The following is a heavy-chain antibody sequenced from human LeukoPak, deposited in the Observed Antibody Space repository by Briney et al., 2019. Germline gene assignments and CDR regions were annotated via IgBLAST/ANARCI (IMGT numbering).Heavy chain of an antibody. D-gene: IGHD3-16*02. CDR1: GITFRTYG. V-gene: IGHV3-30*18. Sequence: GGSLRLSCAASGITFRTYGMHWVRHTPGKGLEWVAVISYDGSNNDYADSVKGRFTISRDNSKNTLYLQMNSLRAEDTAVYYCAKIEWALSYYFDYWGQGTLVTVSS. J-gene: IGHJ4*02. CDR3: AKIEWALSYYFDY. CDR2: ISYDGSNN.